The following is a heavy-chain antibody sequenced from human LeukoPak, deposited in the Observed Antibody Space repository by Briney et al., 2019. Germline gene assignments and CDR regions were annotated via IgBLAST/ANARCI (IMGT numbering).Heavy chain of an antibody. V-gene: IGHV1-58*02. CDR3: ARGRITIFGVVIPDAFDI. Sequence: SVKVSCXASGFTFTSSAMQWVRQARGQRLEWIGWIVVGSGNTNYAQKFQERVTITRDMSTSTAYMELSSLRSEDTAVYYCARGRITIFGVVIPDAFDIWGQGTMVTVSS. D-gene: IGHD3-3*01. J-gene: IGHJ3*02. CDR2: IVVGSGNT. CDR1: GFTFTSSA.